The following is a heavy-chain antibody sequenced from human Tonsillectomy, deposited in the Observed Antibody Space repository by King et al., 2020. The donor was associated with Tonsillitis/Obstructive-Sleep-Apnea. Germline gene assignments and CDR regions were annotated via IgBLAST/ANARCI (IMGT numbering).Heavy chain of an antibody. J-gene: IGHJ4*02. CDR1: GFTFDDYA. D-gene: IGHD3-3*01. Sequence: VQLVESGGGLVQPGRSLRLSCVASGFTFDDYAMHWVRQAPGKGLEWVSGISWNSGTIGYADSVKGRFTISRDNAKNSLYLQMNSLRDEDMAFYYCAKDKARFLECWGTHSVDYWGQGTLVIVSS. V-gene: IGHV3-9*03. CDR3: AKDKARFLECWGTHSVDY. CDR2: ISWNSGTI.